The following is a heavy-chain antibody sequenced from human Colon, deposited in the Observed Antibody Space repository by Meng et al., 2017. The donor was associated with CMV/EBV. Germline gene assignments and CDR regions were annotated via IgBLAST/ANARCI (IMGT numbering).Heavy chain of an antibody. CDR1: GASINSAGPA. CDR3: ARCNGDHLFDY. D-gene: IGHD2-8*01. J-gene: IGHJ4*02. CDR2: VYTTGST. Sequence: TRAVSGASINSAGPACTCIRHPPGMGLEWIRTVYTTGSTFYNPSLTRPVTISVDVSKNQFSLQLMSVTAADTAVYYCARCNGDHLFDYWGQGTLVTVSS. V-gene: IGHV4-30-2*01.